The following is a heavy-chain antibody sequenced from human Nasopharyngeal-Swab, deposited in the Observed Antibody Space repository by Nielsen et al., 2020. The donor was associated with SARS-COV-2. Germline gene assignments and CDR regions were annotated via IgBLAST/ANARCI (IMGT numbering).Heavy chain of an antibody. J-gene: IGHJ6*02. Sequence: GGSLRLSCAASGFTFSDYYMSWIRQAPGKGLEWVSCISSSGSTIYYADSVKGRFTISRDNAKNSLYLQMNSLRAEDTAVYYCARGASRYQLLSPYGMDVWGQGTTVTVSS. CDR1: GFTFSDYY. CDR3: ARGASRYQLLSPYGMDV. D-gene: IGHD2-2*01. V-gene: IGHV3-11*04. CDR2: ISSSGSTI.